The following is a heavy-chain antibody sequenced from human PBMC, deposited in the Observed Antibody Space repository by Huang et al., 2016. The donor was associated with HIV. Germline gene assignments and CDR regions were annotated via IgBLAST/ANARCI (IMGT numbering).Heavy chain of an antibody. D-gene: IGHD2-21*02. V-gene: IGHV4-61*01. J-gene: IGHJ4*02. CDR2: VYYSGTT. CDR3: ARNRKLEFCGGDCHNYPEY. CDR1: GDSVSSGFYY. Sequence: QLRESGPGLLKPSETLSLTCTVSGDSVSSGFYYWSWIRQPPGKGLQSIGYVYYSGTTNYSPSLKRRVTRSIDRSQNQFSLHLRSVTTADTAVYYCARNRKLEFCGGDCHNYPEYWGQGILVTVSS.